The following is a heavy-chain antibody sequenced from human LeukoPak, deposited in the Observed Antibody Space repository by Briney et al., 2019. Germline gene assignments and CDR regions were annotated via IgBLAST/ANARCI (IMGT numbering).Heavy chain of an antibody. CDR1: GGSISSYY. V-gene: IGHV4-4*07. J-gene: IGHJ5*02. D-gene: IGHD5-18*01. Sequence: PSETLSLTCTVSGGSISSYYWSWIRQPAGKGLEWIGRIYTSGSTNYNPSLKSRVTMSVDTSKNQFSLKLSSVTAADTAVYSDTAMVTVWFDPWGQGTLVTVSS. CDR3: TAMVTVWFDP. CDR2: IYTSGST.